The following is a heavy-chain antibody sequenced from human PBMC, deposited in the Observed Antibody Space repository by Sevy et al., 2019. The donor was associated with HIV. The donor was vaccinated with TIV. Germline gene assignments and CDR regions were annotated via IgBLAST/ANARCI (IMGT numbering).Heavy chain of an antibody. J-gene: IGHJ6*02. Sequence: SETLSLTCSVSGVSISGYYWSWIRQPPGKGLEWIGYIYYNGRTNYKPSLKSRVTISVDTSKNQFSLKVNSGTAADTAVYYCARAYSEYYYGMDVWGQGTTVTVSS. CDR1: GVSISGYY. V-gene: IGHV4-59*01. CDR3: ARAYSEYYYGMDV. CDR2: IYYNGRT. D-gene: IGHD4-4*01.